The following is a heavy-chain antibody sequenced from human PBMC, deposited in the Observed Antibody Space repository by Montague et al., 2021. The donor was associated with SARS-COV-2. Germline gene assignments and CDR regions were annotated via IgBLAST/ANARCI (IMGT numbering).Heavy chain of an antibody. CDR1: GFSFINHG. Sequence: SLRLSCATFGFSFINHGMSWVRQAPGKGLEWVSAIDSLGTGTYYAESVKGRFTISRDNADATLSLQMNSLRLEDTVLYFCAKDRVDDDGWSVDYWGQGTLVTVSS. CDR3: AKDRVDDDGWSVDY. V-gene: IGHV3-23*01. D-gene: IGHD6-19*01. J-gene: IGHJ4*02. CDR2: IDSLGTGT.